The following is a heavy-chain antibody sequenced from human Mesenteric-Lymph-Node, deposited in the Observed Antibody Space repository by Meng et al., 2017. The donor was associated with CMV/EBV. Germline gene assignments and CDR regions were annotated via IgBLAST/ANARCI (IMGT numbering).Heavy chain of an antibody. D-gene: IGHD3-10*01. CDR3: ARAGRLISFYYGSGSYPHDY. Sequence: SSDWWSWVRQSPEKGLEWIGQIFHSGSTNYNPSFKSRVTISVDKSKNQFSLRLTSVTAADTAVYYCARAGRLISFYYGSGSYPHDYWGQGALVTVSS. V-gene: IGHV4-4*02. J-gene: IGHJ4*02. CDR2: IFHSGST. CDR1: SSDW.